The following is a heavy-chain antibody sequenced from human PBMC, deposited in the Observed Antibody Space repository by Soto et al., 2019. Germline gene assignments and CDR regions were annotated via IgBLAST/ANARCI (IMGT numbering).Heavy chain of an antibody. CDR1: GGTFSSYA. CDR3: ARSTVVDTDMVLPPDDY. Sequence: QVQLVQSGAEVKKPGSSVKVSCKASGGTFSSYAISWVRQAPGQGLEWMGGLIPIFGTANYAQKFQGRVTISADESPRTAYMELCSLRSEDTAVYYCARSTVVDTDMVLPPDDYWGQGTLVTVSS. CDR2: LIPIFGTA. J-gene: IGHJ4*02. V-gene: IGHV1-69*12. D-gene: IGHD5-18*01.